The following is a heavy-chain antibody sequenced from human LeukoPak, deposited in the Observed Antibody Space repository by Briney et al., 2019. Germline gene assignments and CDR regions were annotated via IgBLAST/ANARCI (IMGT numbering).Heavy chain of an antibody. CDR3: ARDDDYGDYGAY. CDR1: GFTFSSYS. V-gene: IGHV3-21*01. Sequence: GGSLRLSCAASGFTFSSYSMNWVRRAPGKGLEWVSSISSSSNYIYYADSVKGRFTISRDNAKNSLYLQMNSLRAEDTAVYYCARDDDYGDYGAYWGQGTLVTVSS. D-gene: IGHD4-17*01. CDR2: ISSSSNYI. J-gene: IGHJ4*02.